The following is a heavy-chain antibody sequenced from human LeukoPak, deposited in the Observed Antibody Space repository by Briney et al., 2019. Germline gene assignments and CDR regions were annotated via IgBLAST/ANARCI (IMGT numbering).Heavy chain of an antibody. V-gene: IGHV3-33*06. D-gene: IGHD6-6*01. CDR2: IWYDGGNK. J-gene: IGHJ4*02. CDR1: GLTFSSYG. Sequence: GRSLRLSCAASGLTFSSYGMHWVRQAPGKGLEWVAVIWYDGGNKYYADSVKGRFTISRDNSKNTLYLQMNSLRAEDTAVYYCAKGGSSSPYFDYWGQGTLVTVSS. CDR3: AKGGSSSPYFDY.